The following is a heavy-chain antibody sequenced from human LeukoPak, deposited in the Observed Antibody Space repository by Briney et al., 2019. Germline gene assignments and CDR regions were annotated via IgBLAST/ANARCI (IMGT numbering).Heavy chain of an antibody. Sequence: SVKVSCKASGGTFSSYAMSWVRQAPGQGLEWMGGIIPIFGAANYAQKFQGRVPITTDESTSTAYMERSSRRSEDRAVYYCARGQLVMGYYYYYMDVWGKGTTVTVSS. CDR1: GGTFSSYA. CDR2: IIPIFGAA. CDR3: ARGQLVMGYYYYYMDV. J-gene: IGHJ6*03. D-gene: IGHD6-6*01. V-gene: IGHV1-69*05.